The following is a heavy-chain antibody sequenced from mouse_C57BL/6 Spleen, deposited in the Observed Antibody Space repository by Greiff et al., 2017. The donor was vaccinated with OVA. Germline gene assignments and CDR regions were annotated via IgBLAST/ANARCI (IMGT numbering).Heavy chain of an antibody. CDR2: INPSSGYT. CDR1: GYTFTSYT. Sequence: QVQLQQSGAELARPGASVKMSCKASGYTFTSYTMHWVKQRPGQGLEWIGYINPSSGYTKYNQKFKDKATLTADKSSSTAYMQLSSLTSEDSAVYYCARVSGNASWFAYWGQGTLVTVSA. D-gene: IGHD2-1*01. CDR3: ARVSGNASWFAY. V-gene: IGHV1-4*01. J-gene: IGHJ3*01.